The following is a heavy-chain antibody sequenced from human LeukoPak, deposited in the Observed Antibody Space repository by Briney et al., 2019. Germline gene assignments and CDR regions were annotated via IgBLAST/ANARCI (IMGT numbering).Heavy chain of an antibody. Sequence: PGGSLRLSCAASGFTFSSYAMSWVRQAPGKGLEWVSAISGSGGSTYYADSVKGRFTISRDNSKNTLYLQMNSLRAEDTAVYYCEVHWLVGPRYYFDYWGQGTLVTVSS. CDR2: ISGSGGST. CDR3: EVHWLVGPRYYFDY. J-gene: IGHJ4*02. D-gene: IGHD6-19*01. V-gene: IGHV3-23*01. CDR1: GFTFSSYA.